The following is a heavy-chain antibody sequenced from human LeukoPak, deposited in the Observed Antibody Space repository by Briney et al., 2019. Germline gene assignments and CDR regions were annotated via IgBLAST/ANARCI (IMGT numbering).Heavy chain of an antibody. CDR3: ARGEPEYSSSWYPNYYYYYYMDV. D-gene: IGHD6-13*01. CDR1: GGSFSGYY. CDR2: INNSGST. J-gene: IGHJ6*03. Sequence: SSETLSLTCAVYGGSFSGYYWSWIRQPPGKGLGWIGEINNSGSTNYKPSLKSRVTISVDTSKNQFSLQLSSVTAADTAVYYCARGEPEYSSSWYPNYYYYYYMDVWGKGTTVTVSS. V-gene: IGHV4-34*01.